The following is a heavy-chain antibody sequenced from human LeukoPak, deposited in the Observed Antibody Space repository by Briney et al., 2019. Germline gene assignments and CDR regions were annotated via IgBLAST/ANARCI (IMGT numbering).Heavy chain of an antibody. J-gene: IGHJ4*02. CDR3: ARDFYGSRPGAFDY. D-gene: IGHD3-10*01. Sequence: GASVKVSCKASGYSFSGHYIHWVRQAPGQGLEWMGQINPNSAASHYAQKFQDRVTMTSDTSINMAYMELRSLRSYDTAVYYCARDFYGSRPGAFDYWGQGTLITVSS. CDR2: INPNSAAS. CDR1: GYSFSGHY. V-gene: IGHV1-2*06.